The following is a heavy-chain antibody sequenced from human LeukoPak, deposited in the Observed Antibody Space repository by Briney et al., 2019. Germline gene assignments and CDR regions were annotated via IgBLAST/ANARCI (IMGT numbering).Heavy chain of an antibody. CDR3: ARRGYDILTGYIDY. J-gene: IGHJ4*02. CDR2: ISSSSSTI. V-gene: IGHV3-48*01. D-gene: IGHD3-9*01. Sequence: GGSLRLSCAASGFTFSSYSMNWVRQAPGKGLEWVSYISSSSSTIYYADSVKGRFTIPRDNAKNSLYLQMNSLRAEDTAVYYCARRGYDILTGYIDYWGQGTLVTVSS. CDR1: GFTFSSYS.